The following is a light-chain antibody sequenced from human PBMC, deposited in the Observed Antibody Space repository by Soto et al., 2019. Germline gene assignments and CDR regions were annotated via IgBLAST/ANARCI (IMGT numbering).Light chain of an antibody. CDR1: HSATSN. Sequence: ELVTRQSPAPLSVSPGQRATLSCWAIHSATSNLACYQQNPPQAPTLLIYDVSTRATGIPSRFSGSGSGTEFTLTISSLQSEDFAAYYCQQYNNWPLTFGGGTKVDIK. CDR2: DVS. V-gene: IGKV3D-15*01. CDR3: QQYNNWPLT. J-gene: IGKJ4*01.